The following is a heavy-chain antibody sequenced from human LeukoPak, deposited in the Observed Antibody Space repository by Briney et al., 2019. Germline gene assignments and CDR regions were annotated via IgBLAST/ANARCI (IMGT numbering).Heavy chain of an antibody. V-gene: IGHV4-34*01. J-gene: IGHJ4*02. CDR2: INHSGST. Sequence: SETLSLTCAVYGGSFSGYYWSWIRQPPGKGLEWIGEINHSGSTNYNPSLKSRVTISVDTAKNRSSLKLSSATAANTAVYYCARGYLSYYGSGSYYKVTLQRDLDYWGQGTLVTVSS. D-gene: IGHD3-10*01. CDR1: GGSFSGYY. CDR3: ARGYLSYYGSGSYYKVTLQRDLDY.